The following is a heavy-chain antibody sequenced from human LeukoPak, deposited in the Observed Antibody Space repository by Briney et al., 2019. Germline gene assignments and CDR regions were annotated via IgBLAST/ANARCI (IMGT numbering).Heavy chain of an antibody. CDR3: ARVSGGYSYGRLQELHY. CDR1: GYTFSGYY. CDR2: INPNSGGT. D-gene: IGHD5-18*01. J-gene: IGHJ4*02. V-gene: IGHV1-2*02. Sequence: GASVKVSCKASGYTFSGYYMHWVRQAPGQGLEWMGWINPNSGGTNYAQKFQGRVTMTRDTSISTAYMELSRLRSDDTAVYCCARVSGGYSYGRLQELHYWGQGTLVTVSS.